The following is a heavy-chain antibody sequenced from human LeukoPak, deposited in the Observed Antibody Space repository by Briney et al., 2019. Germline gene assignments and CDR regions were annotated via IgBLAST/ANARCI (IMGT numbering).Heavy chain of an antibody. CDR2: IYYSGST. V-gene: IGHV4-59*08. J-gene: IGHJ4*02. CDR1: GGSISSYY. Sequence: SETLSLTCTVSGGSISSYYWSWIRQPPGKGLEWIGYIYYSGSTNYNPSLKSRVTISVDTSKNQFSLKLSSVTAADTAVYYCARKLGTAAAVNHFDYWGQGTLVTVSS. CDR3: ARKLGTAAAVNHFDY. D-gene: IGHD6-13*01.